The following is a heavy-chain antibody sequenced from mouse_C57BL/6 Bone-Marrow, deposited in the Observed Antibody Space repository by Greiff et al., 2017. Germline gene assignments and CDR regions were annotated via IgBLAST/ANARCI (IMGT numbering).Heavy chain of an antibody. V-gene: IGHV1-50*01. CDR1: GYTFTSYW. J-gene: IGHJ4*01. CDR2: IDPSDSYI. D-gene: IGHD1-1*01. Sequence: VQLQQPGAELVKPGASVKLSCKASGYTFTSYWMQWVKQRPGQGLEWIGEIDPSDSYINYNQKFKGQTTMTVDTSSSTAYMQLSSLRSEDSAVYDCAINYGSSFCCAMDYWGQGTSVTVSS. CDR3: AINYGSSFCCAMDY.